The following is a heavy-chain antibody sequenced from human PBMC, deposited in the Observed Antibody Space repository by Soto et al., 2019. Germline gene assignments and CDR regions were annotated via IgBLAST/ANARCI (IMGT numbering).Heavy chain of an antibody. D-gene: IGHD6-25*01. J-gene: IGHJ4*02. V-gene: IGHV3-23*01. CDR2: ISGGGGGT. CDR1: GFSFSSYA. CDR3: ATPRAAVPYYFDK. Sequence: PGGSLRLSCASSGFSFSSYAMSWFRQAPGKGPECVSVISGGGGGTSYADSVKGRFTISRDNIRNTVYLQMHSLRAEDTAVYYCATPRAAVPYYFDKWGQGTLVTVSS.